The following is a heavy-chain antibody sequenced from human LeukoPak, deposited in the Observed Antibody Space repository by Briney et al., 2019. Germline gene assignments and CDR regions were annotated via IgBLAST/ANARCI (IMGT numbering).Heavy chain of an antibody. V-gene: IGHV3-33*01. CDR2: IWYDGNSK. D-gene: IGHD6-13*01. J-gene: IGHJ3*02. Sequence: GRSLRLSCAASGFTFSRFGLHWVRQAPGKGLEWVAVIWYDGNSKYYADSVKGRFTISRDNSKNTLNLQMNSLRAEDTAVYYCARDISSSLDAFDIWGQGTMVTVSS. CDR3: ARDISSSLDAFDI. CDR1: GFTFSRFG.